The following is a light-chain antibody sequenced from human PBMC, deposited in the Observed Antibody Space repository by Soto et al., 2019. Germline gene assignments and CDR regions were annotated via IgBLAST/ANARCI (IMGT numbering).Light chain of an antibody. J-gene: IGLJ2*01. CDR3: AAWDDSLNGPSVV. V-gene: IGLV1-44*01. CDR2: SNN. Sequence: QSVLTQPPSASGTPGQRVTISCSGSYSNIGTNAVNWYQQLPGTAPRLLIYSNNQRPSGVPDRFSGSKSGSSASLAISGLHSADVADYYCAAWDDSLNGPSVVFGGGTQLTVL. CDR1: YSNIGTNA.